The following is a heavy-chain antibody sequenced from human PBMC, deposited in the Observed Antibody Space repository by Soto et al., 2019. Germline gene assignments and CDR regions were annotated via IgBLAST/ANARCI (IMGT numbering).Heavy chain of an antibody. J-gene: IGHJ5*02. V-gene: IGHV3-21*01. CDR3: ARDGSELRFLEWSQKRVFDP. Sequence: GGSLRLSCAASGFTFSSYSMNWVRQAPGKGLEWVSSISSSSSYIYYAGSVKGRFTISRDNAKNSLYLQMNSLRAEDTAVYYCARDGSELRFLEWSQKRVFDPWGQGTLVTVSS. D-gene: IGHD3-3*01. CDR2: ISSSSSYI. CDR1: GFTFSSYS.